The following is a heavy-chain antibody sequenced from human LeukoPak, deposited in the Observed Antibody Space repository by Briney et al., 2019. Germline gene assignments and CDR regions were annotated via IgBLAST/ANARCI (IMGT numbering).Heavy chain of an antibody. CDR1: GYTFTGYY. CDR3: ARDPQWGDYYDSSGYQFDY. J-gene: IGHJ4*02. Sequence: GASVKVSXKASGYTFTGYYMHWVRQAPGQGLEWIGWINPNSGGTNYAQKFQGRVTMTRDTSISTAYMELSRLRSDDTAVYYCARDPQWGDYYDSSGYQFDYWGQGTLVTVSS. D-gene: IGHD3-22*01. V-gene: IGHV1-2*02. CDR2: INPNSGGT.